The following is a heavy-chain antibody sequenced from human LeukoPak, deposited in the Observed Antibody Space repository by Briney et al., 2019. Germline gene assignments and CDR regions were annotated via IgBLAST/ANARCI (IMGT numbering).Heavy chain of an antibody. CDR2: MNPNSGNT. CDR3: ARGFQTFDTIDY. Sequence: ASVKVSCKASGYTFTSYDINWVRQATGQGLEWMGWMNPNSGNTGYAQKFQGRVTMTRNTSISTAYMELSSLRSEDTAVYYCARGFQTFDTIDYWGRGTLVTVSS. CDR1: GYTFTSYD. V-gene: IGHV1-8*01. J-gene: IGHJ4*02. D-gene: IGHD2-2*01.